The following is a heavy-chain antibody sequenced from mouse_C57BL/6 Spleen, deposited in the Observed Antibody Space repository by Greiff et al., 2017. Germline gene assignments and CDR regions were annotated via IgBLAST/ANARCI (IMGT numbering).Heavy chain of an antibody. Sequence: QVQLQQSGPELVKPGASVKISCKASGYSFTSYYIHWVKQRPGQGLEWIGWIYPGSGNTKYNEKFKGKATLTADTSSSTAYMQLSSLTSADSAVYYCARGGPIGYGSSPFAYWGQGTLVTVSA. CDR2: IYPGSGNT. CDR3: ARGGPIGYGSSPFAY. J-gene: IGHJ3*01. V-gene: IGHV1-66*01. D-gene: IGHD1-1*01. CDR1: GYSFTSYY.